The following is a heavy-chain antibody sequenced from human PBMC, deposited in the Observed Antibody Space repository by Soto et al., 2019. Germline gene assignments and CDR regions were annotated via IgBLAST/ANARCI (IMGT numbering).Heavy chain of an antibody. V-gene: IGHV4-30-4*01. CDR3: ARGNPRYFDWLLSSPLYFDY. Sequence: SETLSLTCAVYGGSFSGYYWSWIRQPPGKGLEWIGYIYYSGSTYYNPSLKSRVTISVDTSKNQFSLKLSSVTAADTAVYYCARGNPRYFDWLLSSPLYFDYWGQGTLVTVSS. CDR1: GGSFSGYY. D-gene: IGHD3-9*01. CDR2: IYYSGST. J-gene: IGHJ4*02.